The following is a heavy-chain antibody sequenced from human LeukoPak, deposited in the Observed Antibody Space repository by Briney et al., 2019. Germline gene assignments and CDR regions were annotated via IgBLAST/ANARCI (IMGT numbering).Heavy chain of an antibody. Sequence: GGSLRLSCAASGFTFSSYWMHWVRQAPGKGLVWVSRINSDGSSTSYADSVKGRFIISRDNSKNTLYLQMSSLRAEDTAVCYCVRSYYYDSNGHGFDYWGQGTLVTVSS. D-gene: IGHD3-22*01. CDR2: INSDGSST. V-gene: IGHV3-74*01. J-gene: IGHJ4*02. CDR1: GFTFSSYW. CDR3: VRSYYYDSNGHGFDY.